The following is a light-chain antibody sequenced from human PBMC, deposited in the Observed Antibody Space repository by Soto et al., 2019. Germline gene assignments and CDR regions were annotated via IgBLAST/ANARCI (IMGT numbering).Light chain of an antibody. J-gene: IGLJ1*01. Sequence: QSVLTQPPSASGSPGESVTISCTGTSSDVGGYNYVSWYQQHPGKAPKLMIYEVSKRPSGVPDRFSGSKSGNTASLTVSGLQAEEVADYFSNSYGGIHIYVFGTVTNVTVL. CDR1: SSDVGGYNY. V-gene: IGLV2-8*01. CDR2: EVS. CDR3: NSYGGIHIYV.